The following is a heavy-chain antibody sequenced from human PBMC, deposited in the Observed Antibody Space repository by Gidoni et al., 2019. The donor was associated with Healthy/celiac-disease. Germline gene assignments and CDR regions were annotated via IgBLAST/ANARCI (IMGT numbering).Heavy chain of an antibody. CDR3: ARIVAVAGTRYYGMDV. Sequence: QVQLQESGPGLVKPSETLSLPCTVSGGSISRYYWSWIRQPPGKGLEWIGYIYYSGSTNYNPSLKSRVTISVDTSKNQFSLKLSSVTAADTAVYYCARIVAVAGTRYYGMDVWGQGTTVTVSS. J-gene: IGHJ6*02. CDR1: GGSISRYY. V-gene: IGHV4-59*01. D-gene: IGHD6-19*01. CDR2: IYYSGST.